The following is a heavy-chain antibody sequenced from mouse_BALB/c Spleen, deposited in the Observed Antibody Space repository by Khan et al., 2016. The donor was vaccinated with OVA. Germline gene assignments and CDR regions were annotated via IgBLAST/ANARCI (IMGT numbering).Heavy chain of an antibody. CDR3: ARGGKGGFAY. CDR2: VSSLAYNF. V-gene: IGHV5-15*02. CDR1: GFTFSDYG. J-gene: IGHJ3*01. Sequence: EVELVESGGGLVQPGGSRKLSCAASGFTFSDYGMAWVRQAPGKGPEWVAFVSSLAYNFYYADTVTGRFTISSENAKNTLYLEMGSLRSEDTAMYYCARGGKGGFAYWGQGTLVTVSA.